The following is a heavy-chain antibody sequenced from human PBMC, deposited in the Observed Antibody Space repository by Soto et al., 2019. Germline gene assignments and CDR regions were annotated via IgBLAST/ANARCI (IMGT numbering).Heavy chain of an antibody. CDR2: IWSDGSNK. CDR1: GLSFITHG. CDR3: ARDRANYDNSGYPWFFDL. J-gene: IGHJ2*01. D-gene: IGHD3-22*01. Sequence: LRLSFVASGLSFITHGMHWVRQSPGKGLDWVGVIWSDGSNKYYAESVKGRFTISRDNTKNTLYLQMDSLRAEDTAVYYCARDRANYDNSGYPWFFDLWGRGTLVTVSS. V-gene: IGHV3-33*01.